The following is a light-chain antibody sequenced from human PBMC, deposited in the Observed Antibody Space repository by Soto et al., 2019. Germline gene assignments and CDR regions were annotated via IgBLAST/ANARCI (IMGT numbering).Light chain of an antibody. CDR2: KAS. Sequence: DIQMTQSPSTLSASVGDRVTITCRASQSISSWLAWYQQKPGKAPKLLIYKASSLESGVPSRFSGSRSATEFTLTIISLQPDDFATYYCHQYNSYSWTFGQGTKVEI. CDR3: HQYNSYSWT. V-gene: IGKV1-5*03. J-gene: IGKJ1*01. CDR1: QSISSW.